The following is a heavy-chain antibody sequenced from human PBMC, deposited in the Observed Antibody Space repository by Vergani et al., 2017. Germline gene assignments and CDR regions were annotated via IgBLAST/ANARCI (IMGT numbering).Heavy chain of an antibody. D-gene: IGHD5-12*01. CDR3: ARDRVDIVATTTYYYYYDGMDV. J-gene: IGHJ6*02. Sequence: LLVESGGDLVQPGRSLRLSCAASGFSFDDYGMHWVRQVPGKGLEWVAVISYDGSNKYYADSVKGRFTISRDNSKNTLYLQMNSLRAEDTAVYYCARDRVDIVATTTYYYYYDGMDVWGQGTTVTVSS. CDR2: ISYDGSNK. V-gene: IGHV3-30*03. CDR1: GFSFDDYG.